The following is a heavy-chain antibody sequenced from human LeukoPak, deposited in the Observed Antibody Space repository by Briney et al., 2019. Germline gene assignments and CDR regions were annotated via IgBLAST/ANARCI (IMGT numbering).Heavy chain of an antibody. J-gene: IGHJ4*02. CDR3: ARDPVAGAFDY. Sequence: SETLSLTCTVSGGSISSGGYYWSWIRQHPGKGLEWIGYIYYSGSTYYNPSLKSRLNISVDTSKNKFSLKLGSVTAPDTAVYYCARDPVAGAFDYWGQGTLVTVSS. D-gene: IGHD6-19*01. V-gene: IGHV4-31*03. CDR2: IYYSGST. CDR1: GGSISSGGYY.